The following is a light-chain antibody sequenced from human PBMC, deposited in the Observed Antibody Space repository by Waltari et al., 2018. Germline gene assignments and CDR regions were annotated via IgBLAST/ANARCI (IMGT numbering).Light chain of an antibody. V-gene: IGKV3-20*01. CDR2: GAS. J-gene: IGKJ1*01. Sequence: EIVLTQSPGTLSLSPGERATLSCRASQSVSRSYLAWYQQKPGQAPRLLIYGASSSATGIPDRFSCSGSGTDFTLTISILEPEDFAVYYCQQYGSSPWMFGQGTKVEIK. CDR1: QSVSRSY. CDR3: QQYGSSPWM.